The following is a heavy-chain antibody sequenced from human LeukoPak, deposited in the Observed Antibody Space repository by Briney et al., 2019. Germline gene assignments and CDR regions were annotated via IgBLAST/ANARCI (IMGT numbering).Heavy chain of an antibody. CDR1: GYSFNNYW. CDR3: TRWGSAAYCGGDCLFDY. Sequence: GESLKISCKGSGYSFNNYWIGWVRQMPGKGLEWMGIIYPGDSDTRYSPCFQGQVTISADKSISTAYLQWSSLKASDTGMYYCTRWGSAAYCGGDCLFDYWGKGNLVTVSS. V-gene: IGHV5-51*01. CDR2: IYPGDSDT. D-gene: IGHD2-21*02. J-gene: IGHJ4*02.